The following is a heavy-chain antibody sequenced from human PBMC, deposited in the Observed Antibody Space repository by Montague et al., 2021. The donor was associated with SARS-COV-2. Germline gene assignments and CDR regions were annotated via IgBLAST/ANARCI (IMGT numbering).Heavy chain of an antibody. V-gene: IGHV3-23*01. CDR3: AKDRVYSAILGAFDM. CDR1: RFLFSNFA. J-gene: IGHJ3*02. Sequence: SLRLSCAASRFLFSNFAMSWVRQAPGKGLEWVSTVSSIGLKTYYSDSVKGLLTISRDTSTNTVSLQMNNLRADDTAVYYCAKDRVYSAILGAFDMWGQGTRVTVSS. CDR2: VSSIGLKT. D-gene: IGHD1-26*01.